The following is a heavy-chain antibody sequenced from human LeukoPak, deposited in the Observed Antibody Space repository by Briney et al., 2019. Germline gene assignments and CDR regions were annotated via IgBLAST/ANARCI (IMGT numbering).Heavy chain of an antibody. Sequence: GRSLRLSCAASGFTFSSYGMHWVRQAPGKGLEWVAVISYDGSNKYYADSVKGRFTISRDNSKNTLYLQMNSLRVEDTAMYYCARGGGIAAAGKVLDYWGQGTLVTVAS. V-gene: IGHV3-30*03. J-gene: IGHJ4*02. CDR1: GFTFSSYG. D-gene: IGHD6-13*01. CDR2: ISYDGSNK. CDR3: ARGGGIAAAGKVLDY.